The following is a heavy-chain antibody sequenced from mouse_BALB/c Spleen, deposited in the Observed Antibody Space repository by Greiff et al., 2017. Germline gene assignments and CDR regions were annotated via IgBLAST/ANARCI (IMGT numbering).Heavy chain of an antibody. CDR2: IWAGGST. CDR1: GFSLTSYG. CDR3: ARDQGDYDVAWFAY. D-gene: IGHD2-4*01. J-gene: IGHJ3*01. V-gene: IGHV2-9*02. Sequence: VKLVESGPGLVAPSQSLSITCTVSGFSLTSYGVHWVRQPPGKGLEWLGVIWAGGSTNYNSALMSRLSISKDNSKSQVFLKMNSLQTDDTAMYYCARDQGDYDVAWFAYWGQGTLVTVSA.